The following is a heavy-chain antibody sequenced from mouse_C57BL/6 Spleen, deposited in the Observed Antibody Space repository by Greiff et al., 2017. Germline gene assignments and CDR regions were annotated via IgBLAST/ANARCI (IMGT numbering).Heavy chain of an antibody. D-gene: IGHD1-1*02. Sequence: QVQLKQSGPGLVQPSQRLSITCTVSGFSLTSYGVHWVRQSPGKGLEWLGVIWSGGSTDYNAAFISRLSISKDNSKSQVFFKMNSLQADDTAIYYCARVTLGGPYYAMDYWGQGTSVTVSS. J-gene: IGHJ4*01. CDR1: GFSLTSYG. CDR3: ARVTLGGPYYAMDY. V-gene: IGHV2-2*01. CDR2: IWSGGST.